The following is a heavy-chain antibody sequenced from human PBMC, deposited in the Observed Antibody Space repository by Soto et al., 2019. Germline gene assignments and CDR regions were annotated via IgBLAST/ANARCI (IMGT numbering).Heavy chain of an antibody. Sequence: PSETLSLTCAVYGGSFSGYYWSWIRQPPGKGLEWIGEINHSGSTNYNPSLKSRVTISVDTSKNQFSLKLSSVTAADTAVYYCARGVYYDYVWGSYRYSYYFDYWGQGTLVTSPQ. CDR2: INHSGST. D-gene: IGHD3-16*02. CDR1: GGSFSGYY. V-gene: IGHV4-34*01. J-gene: IGHJ4*02. CDR3: ARGVYYDYVWGSYRYSYYFDY.